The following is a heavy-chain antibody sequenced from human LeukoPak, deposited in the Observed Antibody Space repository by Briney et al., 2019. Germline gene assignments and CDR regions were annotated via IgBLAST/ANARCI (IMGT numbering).Heavy chain of an antibody. V-gene: IGHV3-23*01. CDR2: ISGGGGST. CDR3: AKAPTYYYGSGSHSVLDY. J-gene: IGHJ4*02. Sequence: PGGSLRLSCAVSGFTLTSYGMSWVRQAPGEGLEWVSSISGGGGSTHYADSVKGRFTISRDNSKNTLYLQMNSLRAEDTAVYYCAKAPTYYYGSGSHSVLDYWGQGTLVTVSS. CDR1: GFTLTSYG. D-gene: IGHD3-10*01.